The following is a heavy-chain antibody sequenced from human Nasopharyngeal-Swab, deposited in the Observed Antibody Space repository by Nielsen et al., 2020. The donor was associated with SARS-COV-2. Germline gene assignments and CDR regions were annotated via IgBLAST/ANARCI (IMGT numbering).Heavy chain of an antibody. V-gene: IGHV3-7*03. Sequence: GESLKISCAASGFTFSSYWMSWVRQAPGKGLEWVANIKQDGSEKYYVDSVKGRFTISRDNAKNSLYLQMNSLRAEDTAVYYCARLPGSSWPYNWFDPWGQGTLVTVSS. D-gene: IGHD6-13*01. J-gene: IGHJ5*02. CDR3: ARLPGSSWPYNWFDP. CDR2: IKQDGSEK. CDR1: GFTFSSYW.